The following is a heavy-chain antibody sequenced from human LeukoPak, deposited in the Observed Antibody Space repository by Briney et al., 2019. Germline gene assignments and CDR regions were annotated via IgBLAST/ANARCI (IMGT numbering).Heavy chain of an antibody. CDR1: GFTFSSYG. J-gene: IGHJ5*02. D-gene: IGHD3-10*01. CDR2: INWNGGST. CDR3: ARDREHYYGSGSRGYNWFDP. Sequence: GGSLRLSCAASGFTFSSYGMSWVRQAPGKGLEWVSGINWNGGSTGYADSVKGRFTISRDNAKNSLYLQMNSLRAEDTALYYCARDREHYYGSGSRGYNWFDPWGQGTLVTVSS. V-gene: IGHV3-20*04.